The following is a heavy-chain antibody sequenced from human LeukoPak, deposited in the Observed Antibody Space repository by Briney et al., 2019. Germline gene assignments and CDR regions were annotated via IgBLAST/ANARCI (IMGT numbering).Heavy chain of an antibody. CDR1: GGSISSYY. Sequence: PSETLSLTCTVSGGSISSYYWSWIRQPPGKGLEWIGYIYYTGSTTYNLSLKSRVTMSVDTSKNQFSLKLSSVTAADTAVYYCARAGPYSSGWQYVDYWGQGTLVTVSS. D-gene: IGHD6-19*01. CDR2: IYYTGST. V-gene: IGHV4-59*08. CDR3: ARAGPYSSGWQYVDY. J-gene: IGHJ4*02.